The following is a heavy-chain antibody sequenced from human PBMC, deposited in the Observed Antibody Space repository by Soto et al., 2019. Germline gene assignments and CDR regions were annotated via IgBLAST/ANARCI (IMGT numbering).Heavy chain of an antibody. CDR2: FDPEDGET. D-gene: IGHD1-26*01. CDR1: GYTLTELS. Sequence: ASVKVSCKVSGYTLTELSMHWVRQAPGKGLEWMGGFDPEDGETIYAQKFQGRVTMTEDTSTDTAYMELSSLRSEDTAVYYCATDPRVGATRPLFDYWGQGTLVTVSS. J-gene: IGHJ4*02. V-gene: IGHV1-24*01. CDR3: ATDPRVGATRPLFDY.